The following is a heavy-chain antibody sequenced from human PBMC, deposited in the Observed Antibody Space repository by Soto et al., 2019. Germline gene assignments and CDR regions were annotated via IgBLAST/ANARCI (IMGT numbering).Heavy chain of an antibody. CDR2: ISGSGGST. CDR3: AKDGEQLVNYFDY. Sequence: GGSLRLSWAASGFTFSSYAMSWVRQAPGKGLEWVSAISGSGGSTYYADSVKGRFTISRDNSKNTLYLQMNSLRAEDTAVYYCAKDGEQLVNYFDYWGQGTLVTVSS. D-gene: IGHD6-6*01. J-gene: IGHJ4*02. CDR1: GFTFSSYA. V-gene: IGHV3-23*01.